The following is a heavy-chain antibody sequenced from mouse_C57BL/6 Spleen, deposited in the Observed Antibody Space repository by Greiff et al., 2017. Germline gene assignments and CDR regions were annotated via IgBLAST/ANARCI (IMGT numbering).Heavy chain of an antibody. CDR3: TRKGNYDGFAY. CDR2: IDPETGGP. J-gene: IGHJ3*01. D-gene: IGHD2-4*01. V-gene: IGHV1-15*01. Sequence: QVQLQQSGAELVRPGASVTLSCKASGYTFTDYEMHWVKQTPVHGLEWIGAIDPETGGPAYNQKFKGKAILTADKSSSTAYMELRSLTSEDSAVYYCTRKGNYDGFAYWGQGTLVTVSA. CDR1: GYTFTDYE.